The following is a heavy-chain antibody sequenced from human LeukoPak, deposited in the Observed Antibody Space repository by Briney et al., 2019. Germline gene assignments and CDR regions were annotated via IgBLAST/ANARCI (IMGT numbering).Heavy chain of an antibody. V-gene: IGHV3-30*18. CDR2: ISYDGSNK. J-gene: IGHJ4*02. Sequence: GGSLRLSCAASGFTFSSYGMHWVRQAPGKGLEWVAVISYDGSNKYYADSVKGRFTISRDNSKNTLFLQINSLRAEDTAVYYCAKEGRSGWSDFDYWGQGTLVTVSS. D-gene: IGHD6-19*01. CDR1: GFTFSSYG. CDR3: AKEGRSGWSDFDY.